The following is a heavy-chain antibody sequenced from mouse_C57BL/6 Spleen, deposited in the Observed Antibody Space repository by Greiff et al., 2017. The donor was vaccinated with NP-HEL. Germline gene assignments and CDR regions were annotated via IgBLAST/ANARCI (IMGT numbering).Heavy chain of an antibody. CDR2: IYPSDSET. Sequence: QVQLQQPGAELVRPGSSVKLSCKASGYTFTSYWMDWVKQRPGQGLEWIGDIYPSDSETHYNQKFKDKATLTVDKSSSTAYMQLSSLTSEDSAVYYCARLSSGYGYWGQGTTLTVSS. V-gene: IGHV1-61*01. J-gene: IGHJ2*01. CDR3: ARLSSGYGY. D-gene: IGHD3-2*02. CDR1: GYTFTSYW.